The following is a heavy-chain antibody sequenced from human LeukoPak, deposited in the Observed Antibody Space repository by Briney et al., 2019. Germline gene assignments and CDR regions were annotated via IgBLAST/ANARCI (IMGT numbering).Heavy chain of an antibody. CDR2: INHSGST. CDR1: GGSFSGYY. J-gene: IGHJ5*02. V-gene: IGHV4-34*01. CDR3: ARDFYGDYVPAGWFDP. Sequence: SETLSLTCAVYGGSFSGYYWSWIRQPPGKGLEWIGEINHSGSTNYNPSLKSRVTISVDTSKNQFSLKLSSVTAADTAVYYCARDFYGDYVPAGWFDPWGQGTLVTVSS. D-gene: IGHD4-17*01.